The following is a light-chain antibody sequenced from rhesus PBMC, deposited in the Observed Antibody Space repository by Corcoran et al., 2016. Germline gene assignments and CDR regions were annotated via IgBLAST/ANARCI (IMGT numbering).Light chain of an antibody. J-gene: IGKJ4*01. CDR1: QGISDY. Sequence: DIQMTQSPSSLSASVGDRATITCRASQGISDYLSWYQQKPGETPKRLIYAASTLESGVPSRFRCSGSGTDFTLTLSNLQPEDFATYYCLQGYSSPLTFGGGTKVEIK. CDR3: LQGYSSPLT. CDR2: AAS. V-gene: IGKV1-36*02.